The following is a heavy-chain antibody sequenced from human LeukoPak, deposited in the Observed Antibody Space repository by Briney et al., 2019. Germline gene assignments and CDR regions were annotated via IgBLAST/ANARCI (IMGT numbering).Heavy chain of an antibody. CDR3: AKAPGYSSGWYYFDY. V-gene: IGHV3-30*02. Sequence: PGGSPRLSCAASGFTFSSYGMHWVRQAPGKGLEWVAFIRYDGSNKYYADSVKGRFTISRDNSKNTRYLQMNSLRAEDTAVYYCAKAPGYSSGWYYFDYWGQGTLVTVSS. CDR1: GFTFSSYG. CDR2: IRYDGSNK. D-gene: IGHD6-19*01. J-gene: IGHJ4*02.